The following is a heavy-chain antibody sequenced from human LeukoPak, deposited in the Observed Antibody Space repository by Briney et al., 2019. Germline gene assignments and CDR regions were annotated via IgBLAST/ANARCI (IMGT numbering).Heavy chain of an antibody. Sequence: GESLKISCKGSGYSFTNYWIGWVRQMPGKGLEWMGIIYPGDSDTRYGPSFQGQVTISADKSVSTTYLQWSSLKASDTAMYYCAASIYGSGSYVGFDSWGQGTLVSVSS. J-gene: IGHJ4*02. CDR3: AASIYGSGSYVGFDS. D-gene: IGHD3-10*01. CDR1: GYSFTNYW. CDR2: IYPGDSDT. V-gene: IGHV5-51*01.